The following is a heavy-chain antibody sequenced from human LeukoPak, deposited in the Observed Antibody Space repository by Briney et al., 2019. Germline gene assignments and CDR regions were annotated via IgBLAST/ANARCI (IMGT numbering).Heavy chain of an antibody. Sequence: PGVSLTLSCAASGFTFSGSAMHWLRHAPGKGLEWVDRIRSKANSYATAYAASVKGRFTISRDDSKNTAYLQMNSLTTEYTAVYYCTRHGSPDYWGQGTLVTVSS. CDR3: TRHGSPDY. J-gene: IGHJ4*02. D-gene: IGHD2-15*01. CDR1: GFTFSGSA. V-gene: IGHV3-73*01. CDR2: IRSKANSYAT.